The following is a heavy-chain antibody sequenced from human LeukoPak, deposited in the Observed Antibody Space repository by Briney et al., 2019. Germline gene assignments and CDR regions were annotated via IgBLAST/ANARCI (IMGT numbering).Heavy chain of an antibody. CDR3: ARVVRGSITMVRGVDNYFDY. J-gene: IGHJ4*02. CDR2: IYYSGST. D-gene: IGHD3-10*01. CDR1: GGSISSYY. Sequence: SETLSLTCTVSGGSISSYYWSWIRQPPGKGLEWIGYIYYSGSTNYNPSLKSRVTISVDTSKNQFSLKLSSVTAADTAVCYCARVVRGSITMVRGVDNYFDYWGQGTLVTVSS. V-gene: IGHV4-59*01.